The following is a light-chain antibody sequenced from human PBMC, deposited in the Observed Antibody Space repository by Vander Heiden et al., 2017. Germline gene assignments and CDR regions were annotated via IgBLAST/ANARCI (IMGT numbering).Light chain of an antibody. CDR2: LNSDGSH. J-gene: IGLJ2*01. Sequence: QLVLTQSPSAPASLGASVKPTCTLSSGHSSYAIAWHQQQPEKGPRYLMKLNSDGSHSKGDGIPDRFSGSSSGAERYLTISSLQSEDEADYYCQTWGTGIHVVFGGGTKLTVL. V-gene: IGLV4-69*01. CDR1: SGHSSYA. CDR3: QTWGTGIHVV.